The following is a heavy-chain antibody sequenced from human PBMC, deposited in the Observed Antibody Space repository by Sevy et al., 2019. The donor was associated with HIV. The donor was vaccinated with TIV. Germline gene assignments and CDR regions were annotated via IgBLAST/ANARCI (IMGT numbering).Heavy chain of an antibody. CDR3: ATYSSGWYHSFDY. CDR1: GYSISSGYY. CDR2: IYHSGST. Sequence: SETLSLTCAVSGYSISSGYYWGWIRQPPGKGLEWIGSIYHSGSTYYNPSLKSRVTISEDTSKNQFSLKLGSVTAADTAVYYCATYSSGWYHSFDYWGQGTLVTVSS. D-gene: IGHD6-13*01. V-gene: IGHV4-38-2*01. J-gene: IGHJ4*02.